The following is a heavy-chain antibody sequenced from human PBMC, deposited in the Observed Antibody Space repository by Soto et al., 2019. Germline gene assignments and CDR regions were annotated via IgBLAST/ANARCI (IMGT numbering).Heavy chain of an antibody. J-gene: IGHJ3*02. D-gene: IGHD6-19*01. CDR1: GGSISSGGYY. V-gene: IGHV4-31*03. CDR3: AGESSSGSILAAFDI. Sequence: SETLSLTCTVSGGSISSGGYYWSWIRQHPGKGLEWIGYIYYSGSTYYNPSLKSRVTISVDTSKNQFSLKLSSVTAADTAVYYCAGESSSGSILAAFDIWGQGAMVTVSS. CDR2: IYYSGST.